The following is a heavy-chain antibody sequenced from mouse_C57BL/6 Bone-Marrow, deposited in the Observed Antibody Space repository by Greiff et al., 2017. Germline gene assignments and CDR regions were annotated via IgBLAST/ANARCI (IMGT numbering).Heavy chain of an antibody. D-gene: IGHD3-1*01. J-gene: IGHJ3*01. CDR2: IDPVNGNT. Sequence: EVKLVESVAELVRPGASVKLSCTASGFNFKNTYMHWVKQRPEQGLEWIGRIDPVNGNTKYAPKLQGKATITADTSSNTAYLQLSSLTSEDTAIYNCAQGGPAPFAYWGQGTLVTVSA. CDR3: AQGGPAPFAY. V-gene: IGHV14-3*01. CDR1: GFNFKNTY.